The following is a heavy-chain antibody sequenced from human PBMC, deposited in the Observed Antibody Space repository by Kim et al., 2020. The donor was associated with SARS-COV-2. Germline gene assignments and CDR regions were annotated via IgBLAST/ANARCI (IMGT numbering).Heavy chain of an antibody. V-gene: IGHV3-7*01. CDR3: VRDWGESY. CDR2: IKKAGSEQ. J-gene: IGHJ4*02. Sequence: GGSLRLSCAASGFTFNTYWMTWVRQAPGKGLLWVSNIKKAGSEQYYEDSVKGRFTISRDNAKNSLYLQMNSLRAEDTAVYYCVRDWGESYWGQGTLVTVSS. CDR1: GFTFNTYW. D-gene: IGHD7-27*01.